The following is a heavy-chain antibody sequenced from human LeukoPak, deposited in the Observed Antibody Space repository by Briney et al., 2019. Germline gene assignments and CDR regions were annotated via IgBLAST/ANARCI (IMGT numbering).Heavy chain of an antibody. CDR1: GGSISSYY. Sequence: ASETLSLTCTVSGGSISSYYWSWIRQPPGMGLEWIGNIYYSGSTNYNPSLKSRVTISVDPSKNQFSLKLTSVTAADTAVYYCARRAAAGTFLDYWGQGTLVTVSS. CDR2: IYYSGST. J-gene: IGHJ4*02. D-gene: IGHD6-13*01. CDR3: ARRAAAGTFLDY. V-gene: IGHV4-59*08.